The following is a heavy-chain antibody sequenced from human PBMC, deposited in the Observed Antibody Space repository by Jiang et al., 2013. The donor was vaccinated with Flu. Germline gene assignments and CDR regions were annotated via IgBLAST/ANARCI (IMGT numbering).Heavy chain of an antibody. D-gene: IGHD1-1*01. CDR3: ARGGTGFDYYYGMDV. CDR2: ILYDGSNE. J-gene: IGHJ6*02. Sequence: AVILYDGSNEYYADSVKGRFTISRDNSKNTVFLQMNTLRAEDTAVYYCARGGTGFDYYYGMDVWGQGTTVTVSS. V-gene: IGHV3-30*01.